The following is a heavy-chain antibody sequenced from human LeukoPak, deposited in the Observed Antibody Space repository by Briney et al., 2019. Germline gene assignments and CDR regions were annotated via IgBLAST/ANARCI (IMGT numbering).Heavy chain of an antibody. CDR2: ISSSSSYI. D-gene: IGHD3-22*01. CDR1: GFTFSSYS. J-gene: IGHJ4*02. CDR3: ARGRYYDSSGYHPAGY. V-gene: IGHV3-21*01. Sequence: GGSLRLSCAASGFTFSSYSMNWVRQAPGKGLEWVSSISSSSSYIYYADSVKGRFTISRDNSKNTLYLQMNSLRAEDTAVYYCARGRYYDSSGYHPAGYWGQGTLVTVSS.